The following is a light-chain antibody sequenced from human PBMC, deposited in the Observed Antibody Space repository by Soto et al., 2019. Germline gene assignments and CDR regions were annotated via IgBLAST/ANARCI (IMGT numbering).Light chain of an antibody. J-gene: IGLJ3*02. CDR1: DKLGDKY. Sequence: ELTQPPSVSVSPGQTASITCSGDKLGDKYACWYQQLPGTAPKLLIYGNSNRPSGVPDRFSGSKSGTSASLAITGLQAEDEADYYCQSYESSLSVWVFGGGTKLTVL. CDR2: GNS. V-gene: IGLV1-40*01. CDR3: QSYESSLSVWV.